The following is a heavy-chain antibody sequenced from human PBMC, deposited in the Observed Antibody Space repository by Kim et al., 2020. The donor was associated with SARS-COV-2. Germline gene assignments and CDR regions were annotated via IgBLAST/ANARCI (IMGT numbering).Heavy chain of an antibody. CDR3: ARDHQSITMVRGVIIKAGMDV. Sequence: GGSLRLSCAASGFTFSSYGMHWVRQAPGKGLEWVAGIWYDGSTKYYADSVKGRFTISRDNSKNTLYLQMNSLRAEDTAVYYCARDHQSITMVRGVIIKAGMDVWGQGTTVTVSS. CDR2: IWYDGSTK. V-gene: IGHV3-33*01. CDR1: GFTFSSYG. D-gene: IGHD3-10*01. J-gene: IGHJ6*02.